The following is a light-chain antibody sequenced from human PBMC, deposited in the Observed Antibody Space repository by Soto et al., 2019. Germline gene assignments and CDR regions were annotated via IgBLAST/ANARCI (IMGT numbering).Light chain of an antibody. V-gene: IGKV3-20*01. CDR2: GAS. CDR3: QQYDTSPRT. J-gene: IGKJ1*01. Sequence: EVMLTQSPGTLSLSPGERATLSCRASQSVSSNYLAWYQQKSGQSPRLLIYGASNRATGIPDRFSGSGSVTDFTLTLRRLEPEEFAVYYCQQYDTSPRTFGQGTKVEFK. CDR1: QSVSSNY.